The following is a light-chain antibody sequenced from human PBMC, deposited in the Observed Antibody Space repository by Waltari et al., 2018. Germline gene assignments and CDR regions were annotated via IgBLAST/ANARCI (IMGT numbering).Light chain of an antibody. CDR3: QQRSNWTPHT. CDR2: DAS. J-gene: IGKJ2*01. V-gene: IGKV3-11*01. CDR1: QGVGTY. Sequence: EIVLTQSPATLSLSSGETATLSCRASQGVGTYLAWYQQRPGQAPRLLIYDASNRATGIPARFRGSGSGTDFTLTISSLEPEDFAVYYCQQRSNWTPHTFGQGARLEIK.